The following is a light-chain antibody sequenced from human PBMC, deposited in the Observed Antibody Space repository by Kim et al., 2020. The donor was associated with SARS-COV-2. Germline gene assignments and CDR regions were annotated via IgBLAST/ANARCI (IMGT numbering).Light chain of an antibody. CDR3: QHYGSLPPYT. CDR2: QTS. V-gene: IGKV3-20*01. CDR1: QTVYKGY. J-gene: IGKJ2*01. Sequence: IVLTQSPGTLSLSPGERATLSCRASQTVYKGYLAWYQQRPGQTPRLLLYQTSNRATGIPDRFSGSGSGTDFTLTISRLEPEDFAVYYCQHYGSLPPYTFGQGTKLEI.